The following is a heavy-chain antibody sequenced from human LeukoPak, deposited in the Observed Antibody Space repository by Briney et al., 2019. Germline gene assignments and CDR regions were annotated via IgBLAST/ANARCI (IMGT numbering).Heavy chain of an antibody. J-gene: IGHJ4*02. V-gene: IGHV3-33*01. Sequence: GGSLRLSCAASGFTFSSYGMHWVRQAPGKGLEWVAVIWYDGSNKYYADSVKGRFTISRDNSKNTLYLQMNSLRAEDTAVYHCAREAGSSSSDYYFDYWGQGTLVTVSS. CDR1: GFTFSSYG. D-gene: IGHD6-6*01. CDR3: AREAGSSSSDYYFDY. CDR2: IWYDGSNK.